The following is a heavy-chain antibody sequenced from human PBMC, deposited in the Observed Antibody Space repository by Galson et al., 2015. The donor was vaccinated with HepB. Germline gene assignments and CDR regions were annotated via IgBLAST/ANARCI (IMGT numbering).Heavy chain of an antibody. CDR2: ISTSSSYT. D-gene: IGHD3-16*01. V-gene: IGHV3-11*05. J-gene: IGHJ5*02. CDR1: GFTFSDYS. CDR3: VKEGSWFGGDWFDP. Sequence: GSLRLSCAASGFTFSDYSMSWIRQAPGKGLEWVSYISTSSSYTIYADSVEGRFTISRDNSKDTVFLQMDNLRAEDTAVYYCVKEGSWFGGDWFDPWGQGALVTVS.